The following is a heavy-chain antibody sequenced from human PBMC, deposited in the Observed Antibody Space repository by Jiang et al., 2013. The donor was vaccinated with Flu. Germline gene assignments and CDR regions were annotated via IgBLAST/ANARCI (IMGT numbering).Heavy chain of an antibody. CDR3: ARTLWFGELSDYYGMDV. Sequence: LLKPSETLSLTCTVSGGSISSYYWSWIRQPPGKGLEWIGYGYYSGSTNYNPSLKSRVTISVDTAKKQFSLKLSSVTAADTAVYYCARTLWFGELSDYYGMDVWGKGTTGHRLL. J-gene: IGHJ6*04. CDR1: GGSISSYY. CDR2: GYYSGST. V-gene: IGHV4-59*01. D-gene: IGHD3-10*01.